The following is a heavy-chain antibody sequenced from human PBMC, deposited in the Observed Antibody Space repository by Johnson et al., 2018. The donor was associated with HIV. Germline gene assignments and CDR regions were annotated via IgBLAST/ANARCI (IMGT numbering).Heavy chain of an antibody. Sequence: VQVVESGGGVVQPGGSLRLSCSASGFTFSDYGMQWVRQAPGKGLEWVALISYDGDNEYYADSVKGRFTISRDNSKNTVYLQVNSLSHEDTAVYYCAKNNEVWWLLPVDAFDVWGQGTSITVSS. V-gene: IGHV3-30*18. CDR2: ISYDGDNE. CDR1: GFTFSDYG. D-gene: IGHD2-15*01. J-gene: IGHJ3*01. CDR3: AKNNEVWWLLPVDAFDV.